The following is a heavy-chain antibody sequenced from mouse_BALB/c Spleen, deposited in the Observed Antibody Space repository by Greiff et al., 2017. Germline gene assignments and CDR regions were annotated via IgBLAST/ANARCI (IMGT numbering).Heavy chain of an antibody. CDR3: ARFSLLYYYAMDY. J-gene: IGHJ4*01. CDR1: GDSITSGY. V-gene: IGHV3-8*02. D-gene: IGHD6-5*01. CDR2: ISYSGST. Sequence: EVQLKESGPSLVKPSQTLSLTCSVTGDSITSGYWNWIRKFPGNKLEYMGYISYSGSTYYNPSLKSRISITRDTSKNQYYLQLNSVTTEDTATYYCARFSLLYYYAMDYWGQGTSVTVSS.